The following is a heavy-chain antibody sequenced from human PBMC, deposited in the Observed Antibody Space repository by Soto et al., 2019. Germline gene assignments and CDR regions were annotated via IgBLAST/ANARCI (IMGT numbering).Heavy chain of an antibody. CDR1: GGSMSSSSYY. J-gene: IGHJ6*02. Sequence: PSETLSLTCTVSGGSMSSSSYYWGWIRQPPGKGREWIGSIYYSGSTYYNPSLKSRVTISVDTSKNHFSLKLSSVTAADTAVYYCARQLSSIAARYFYYYYGMDVWGQGTTVTVS. CDR3: ARQLSSIAARYFYYYYGMDV. V-gene: IGHV4-39*01. D-gene: IGHD6-6*01. CDR2: IYYSGST.